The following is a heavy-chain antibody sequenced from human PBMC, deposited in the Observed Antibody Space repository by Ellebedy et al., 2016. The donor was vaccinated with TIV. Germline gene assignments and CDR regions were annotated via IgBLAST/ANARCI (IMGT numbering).Heavy chain of an antibody. CDR3: ARGRDY. CDR2: FDPEDGET. V-gene: IGHV1-24*01. J-gene: IGHJ4*02. CDR1: GYTLTELS. Sequence: AASVKVSCKVSGYTLTELSMHWVRQAPGKGLEWMGGFDPEDGETIYAQKFQGRVTMTRNTSISTAYMELSSLRSEDTAVYYCARGRDYWGQGTLVTVSS.